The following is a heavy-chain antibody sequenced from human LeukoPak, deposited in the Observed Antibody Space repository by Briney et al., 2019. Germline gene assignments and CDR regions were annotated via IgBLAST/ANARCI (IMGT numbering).Heavy chain of an antibody. CDR3: AAHRYCSSTSCYATPTDY. CDR2: KNPNSGNT. D-gene: IGHD2-2*01. J-gene: IGHJ4*02. V-gene: IGHV1-8*01. CDR1: GYTFTSYD. Sequence: ASVKVSCKASGYTFTSYDINWVRQATGQGLEWMGWKNPNSGNTGYAQKFQGRVTMTRNTSISTAYMELSSLRSEDTAVYYCAAHRYCSSTSCYATPTDYWGQGTLVTVSS.